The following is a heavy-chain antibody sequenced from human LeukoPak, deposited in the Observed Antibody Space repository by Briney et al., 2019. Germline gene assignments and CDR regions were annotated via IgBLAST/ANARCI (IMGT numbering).Heavy chain of an antibody. V-gene: IGHV4-30-2*01. CDR1: GGSISSGGYY. J-gene: IGHJ4*02. Sequence: SETLSLACTVSGGSISSGGYYWSWIRQPPGKGLEWIGYIYHSGSTYYNPSLKSRVTISVDRSKNQFSLKLSSVTAADTAVYYCARGPGGGYSEYDYWGQGTLVTVSS. CDR2: IYHSGST. D-gene: IGHD3-22*01. CDR3: ARGPGGGYSEYDY.